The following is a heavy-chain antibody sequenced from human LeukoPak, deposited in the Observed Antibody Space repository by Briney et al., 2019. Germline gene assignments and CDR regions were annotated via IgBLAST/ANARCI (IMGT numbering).Heavy chain of an antibody. CDR3: ARMKVIKGASLDY. Sequence: GGPLTLSCAASGCSFSKYAMHWVRQAPGKGLEWVAVISFDETKKYYADSVKGRFTISRDNSNNTLFLQMNSLKTEDTAVYFCARMKVIKGASLDYWGQGSLVTVSS. J-gene: IGHJ4*02. V-gene: IGHV3-30-3*01. D-gene: IGHD2/OR15-2a*01. CDR1: GCSFSKYA. CDR2: ISFDETKK.